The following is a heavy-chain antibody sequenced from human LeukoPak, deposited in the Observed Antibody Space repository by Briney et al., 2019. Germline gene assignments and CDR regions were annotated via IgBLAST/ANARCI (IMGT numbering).Heavy chain of an antibody. CDR3: TTGGYGGQFDY. CDR2: IKSKTDGGTT. V-gene: IGHV3-15*01. D-gene: IGHD5-12*01. CDR1: GFTFRNAW. Sequence: GSLRLSCAASGFTFRNAWMSWVRQAPGKGLEWVGRIKSKTDGGTTEYAAPVKGRFTISRDDSKNTLYLQMNSLKAEDTAVYYCTTGGYGGQFDYWGQGTLVTVSS. J-gene: IGHJ4*02.